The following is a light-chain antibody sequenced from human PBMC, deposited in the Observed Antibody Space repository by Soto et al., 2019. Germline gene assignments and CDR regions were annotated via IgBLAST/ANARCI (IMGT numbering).Light chain of an antibody. Sequence: EVLMTQSPATLSVSPGERVTLSCRASQSININFAWYQQKPGQAPRVLIYGASSRASGIPDRFSGSGSGTDFPLTISRLEHDDFAFYYCQQYHSWPPLTFGGGTRVEIK. CDR1: QSININ. V-gene: IGKV3D-15*01. CDR3: QQYHSWPPLT. CDR2: GAS. J-gene: IGKJ4*01.